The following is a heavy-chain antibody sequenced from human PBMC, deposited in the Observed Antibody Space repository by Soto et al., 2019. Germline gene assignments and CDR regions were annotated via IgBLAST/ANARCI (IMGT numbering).Heavy chain of an antibody. Sequence: LGLSWSASGXTFSNYWMSWARQAPGKGLEWVANIKQDESEKYYLDSVRGRFTVSRDNAKNSLYLQMNGLRVEDTAVYYCARSGANWNVAMTYWGQGALVTVSS. J-gene: IGHJ4*02. CDR3: ARSGANWNVAMTY. D-gene: IGHD1-1*01. V-gene: IGHV3-7*01. CDR1: GXTFSNYW. CDR2: IKQDESEK.